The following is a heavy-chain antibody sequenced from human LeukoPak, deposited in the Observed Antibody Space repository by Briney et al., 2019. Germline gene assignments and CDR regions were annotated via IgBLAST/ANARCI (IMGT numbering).Heavy chain of an antibody. J-gene: IGHJ4*02. CDR3: AKDSCSGGSCYYFDY. CDR2: ISGSGGST. V-gene: IGHV3-23*01. Sequence: GGSLRLSCAASGFTFSSYAMSWVRQAPGKGLEGVSAISGSGGSTYYADSVKGRFTISRDNSKNTLYLQMNSLRAEDTAVYYCAKDSCSGGSCYYFDYWGQGTLVTVSS. D-gene: IGHD2-15*01. CDR1: GFTFSSYA.